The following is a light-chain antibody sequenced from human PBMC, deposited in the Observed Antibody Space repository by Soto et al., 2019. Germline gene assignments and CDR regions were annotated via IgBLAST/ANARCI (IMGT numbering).Light chain of an antibody. CDR2: GVT. J-gene: IGLJ2*01. Sequence: QLVLTQPASVSGSPGQSITISCTGTSSDVGGYNYVSWYQQHPGKAPKLMIYGVTYRPSGVSNRFSGSKSGNTASLTISGLQAEDEADYYCSSYTTSSTLSVVFGGGTKLTVL. CDR3: SSYTTSSTLSVV. V-gene: IGLV2-14*01. CDR1: SSDVGGYNY.